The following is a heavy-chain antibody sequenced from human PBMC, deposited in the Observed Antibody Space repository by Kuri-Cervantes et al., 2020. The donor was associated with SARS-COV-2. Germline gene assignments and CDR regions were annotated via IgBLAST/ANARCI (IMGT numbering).Heavy chain of an antibody. V-gene: IGHV4-59*01. J-gene: IGHJ4*02. CDR1: GGSIRGYY. CDR3: ARQISGYKQGVVDY. Sequence: SETLSLTCTVSGGSIRGYYWNWIRQPPGKGLEWIGYIYYSGSTNYNPSLKNRLTISVDTSKNQFSLRLSSVSAADTAVYYCARQISGYKQGVVDYWGQGTLVTVSS. D-gene: IGHD3-22*01. CDR2: IYYSGST.